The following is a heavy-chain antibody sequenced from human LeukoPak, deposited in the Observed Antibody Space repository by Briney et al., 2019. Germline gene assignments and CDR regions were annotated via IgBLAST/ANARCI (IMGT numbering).Heavy chain of an antibody. J-gene: IGHJ4*02. Sequence: PGGSLRLSCAASGFTFSSYWMSWVRQAPGKGLKWVANIKQDGSEKYYVDSVKGRFTISRDNAKNSLYLQMNSLRAEDTAVYYCARDLLPMVRGAPGDYWGQGTLVTVSS. CDR2: IKQDGSEK. CDR1: GFTFSSYW. V-gene: IGHV3-7*01. D-gene: IGHD3-10*01. CDR3: ARDLLPMVRGAPGDY.